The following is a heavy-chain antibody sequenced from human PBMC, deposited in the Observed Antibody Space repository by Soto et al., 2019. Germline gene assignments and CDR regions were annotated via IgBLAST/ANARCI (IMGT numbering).Heavy chain of an antibody. CDR1: GYTFTSYG. V-gene: IGHV1-18*01. CDR2: ISAYNGNT. D-gene: IGHD2-8*02. Sequence: ASVKVSFKASGYTFTSYGISWVRQAPGQGLEWMGWISAYNGNTNYAQKLQGRVTMTTDTSTSTAYMELRSLRSDDTAVYYCARDGVVGRLPVAFDIWGQGTMVTVSS. CDR3: ARDGVVGRLPVAFDI. J-gene: IGHJ3*02.